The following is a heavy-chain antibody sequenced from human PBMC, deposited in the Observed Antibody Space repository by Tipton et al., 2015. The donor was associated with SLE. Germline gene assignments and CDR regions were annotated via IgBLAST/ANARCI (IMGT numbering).Heavy chain of an antibody. V-gene: IGHV5-51*03. Sequence: VQLVQSGAEVKKPGESLKISCKGSGYSFTSYWIGWVRQMPGKGLEWMGIIYPGDSDTRYSPSFQGQVTISADKSISTAYLQWSSLKASDTAMYYCARLTIGVGATTSPFDYWGQGTLVTVSS. CDR3: ARLTIGVGATTSPFDY. D-gene: IGHD1-26*01. CDR2: IYPGDSDT. J-gene: IGHJ4*02. CDR1: GYSFTSYW.